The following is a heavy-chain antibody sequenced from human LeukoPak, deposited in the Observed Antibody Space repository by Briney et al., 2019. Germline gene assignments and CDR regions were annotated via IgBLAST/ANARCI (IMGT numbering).Heavy chain of an antibody. CDR2: ISYDGSNK. D-gene: IGHD3-22*01. V-gene: IGHV3-30*18. CDR3: AKDLLLLTWGGGMDV. Sequence: PGGSLRLSCAASGFTFSSYGMHWVRQAPGKGLEWVAVISYDGSNKYYADSVKGRFTISRDNSKNTLYLQMNSLRAEDTAVYYCAKDLLLLTWGGGMDVWGKGTTVTVSS. J-gene: IGHJ6*04. CDR1: GFTFSSYG.